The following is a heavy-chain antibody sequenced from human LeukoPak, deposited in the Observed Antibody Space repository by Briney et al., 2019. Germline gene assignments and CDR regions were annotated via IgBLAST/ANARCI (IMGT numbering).Heavy chain of an antibody. CDR3: ARTQSSTAAAYYYYYYMDV. D-gene: IGHD6-13*01. J-gene: IGHJ6*03. Sequence: SGPTLVNPTQTLTLTCTFSGFSLSTSGMCVSWVRQPPGKALEWLALIDWDDDKYYSTSLKTRLTISKDTSKNQVVLTMTNMDPVDTATYYCARTQSSTAAAYYYYYYMDVWGKGTTVTVSS. CDR2: IDWDDDK. CDR1: GFSLSTSGMC. V-gene: IGHV2-70*20.